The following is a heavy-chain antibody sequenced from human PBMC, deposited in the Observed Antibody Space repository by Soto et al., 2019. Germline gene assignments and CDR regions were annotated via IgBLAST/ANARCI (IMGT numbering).Heavy chain of an antibody. CDR2: IRSKANSYAT. CDR3: TRPVEGYSYGPNWFDP. V-gene: IGHV3-73*01. D-gene: IGHD5-18*01. Sequence: AGGALRLSCAASGFTFSGSAMHWGRQASGEGVEWVGRIRSKANSYATAYAASVKGRFTISRDDSKNTAYLQMNSLKTEDTAVYYCTRPVEGYSYGPNWFDPWGQGTLVTVSS. J-gene: IGHJ5*02. CDR1: GFTFSGSA.